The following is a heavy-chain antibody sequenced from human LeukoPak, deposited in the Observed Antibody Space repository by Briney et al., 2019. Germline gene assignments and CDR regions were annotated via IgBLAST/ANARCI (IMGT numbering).Heavy chain of an antibody. Sequence: PSETLSLTCAVYGGSFSGYYWSWIRQPPGKGLEWIGEINHSGSTNYNPSLKSRVTISVDTSKNQFSLKLSSVTAADTAVYYCARGPATVTLRYWGQGTLVTVSS. D-gene: IGHD4-17*01. V-gene: IGHV4-34*01. J-gene: IGHJ4*02. CDR1: GGSFSGYY. CDR3: ARGPATVTLRY. CDR2: INHSGST.